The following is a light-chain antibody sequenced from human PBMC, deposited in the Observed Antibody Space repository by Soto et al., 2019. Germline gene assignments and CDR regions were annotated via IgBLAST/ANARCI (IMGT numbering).Light chain of an antibody. J-gene: IGKJ1*01. V-gene: IGKV3-20*01. CDR1: QSVSSSY. CDR3: QQYGSSPLT. CDR2: GAS. Sequence: EIVLTQSPGTLSLSPGERATLSCRASQSVSSSYLAWYQQKPGQAPRLLIYGASSMDTGIPDRFSGSGSGTDFTLTISRLEPEDFAVYYCQQYGSSPLTFGQGTKVEIK.